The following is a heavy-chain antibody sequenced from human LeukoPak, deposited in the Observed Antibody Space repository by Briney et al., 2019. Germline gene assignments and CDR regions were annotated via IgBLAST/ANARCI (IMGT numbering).Heavy chain of an antibody. CDR2: VSYDGSNK. V-gene: IGHV3-30-3*01. D-gene: IGHD1-26*01. Sequence: GGSLRLSCAASGFTFSSYAMHWVRQAPGKGLEWVAVVSYDGSNKYYADSVKGRFTISRDNSENTLYLQMNSLRAEDTAVYYCARREICLDYWGQGTLVTVSS. CDR1: GFTFSSYA. CDR3: ARREICLDY. J-gene: IGHJ4*02.